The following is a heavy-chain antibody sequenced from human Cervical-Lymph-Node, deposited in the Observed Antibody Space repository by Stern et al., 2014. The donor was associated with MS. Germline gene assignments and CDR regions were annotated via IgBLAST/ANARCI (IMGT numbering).Heavy chain of an antibody. V-gene: IGHV4-39*01. D-gene: IGHD2-8*02. CDR3: AKHACTGAACPFDL. J-gene: IGHJ4*02. CDR1: GDSISSYTHY. CDR2: VYYSGAT. Sequence: QVQLQESGPGLVKPSETLSLTCAVSGDSISSYTHYWAWIRQPPGKGLEWIGSVYYSGATYYNPPPRRPVTISVDTSKNPFPLGLNSLTAADTAVYYCAKHACTGAACPFDLWGQGTLVTVSS.